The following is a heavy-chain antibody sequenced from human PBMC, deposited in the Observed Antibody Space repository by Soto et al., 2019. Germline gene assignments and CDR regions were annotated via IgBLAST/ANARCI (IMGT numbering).Heavy chain of an antibody. V-gene: IGHV3-23*01. D-gene: IGHD5-12*01. J-gene: IGHJ5*02. CDR2: VSGNRGNT. CDR3: AKDRMGYSGWFDP. CDR1: GFGFSSDT. Sequence: PGGSLTLSCTASGFGFSSDTMNWVRHPPGKGLGWVSGVSGNRGNTYYADSVKGRFSISRDNSKNSLYLQLNGLRAEDTAIYYCAKDRMGYSGWFDPWGQGTLVTVSS.